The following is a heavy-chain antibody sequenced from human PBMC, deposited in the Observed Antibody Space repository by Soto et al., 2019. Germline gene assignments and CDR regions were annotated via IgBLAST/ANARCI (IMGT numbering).Heavy chain of an antibody. Sequence: GGSLRLSCAASGLTFSSYSMNWVRQAPGKGLEWVSSISSSSSYIYYADSVKGRFTISRDNAKNSLYLQMNSLRAEDTAVYYCARHPERIAEIGWFDPWGQGTLVTGSS. D-gene: IGHD6-13*01. V-gene: IGHV3-21*01. J-gene: IGHJ5*02. CDR2: ISSSSSYI. CDR3: ARHPERIAEIGWFDP. CDR1: GLTFSSYS.